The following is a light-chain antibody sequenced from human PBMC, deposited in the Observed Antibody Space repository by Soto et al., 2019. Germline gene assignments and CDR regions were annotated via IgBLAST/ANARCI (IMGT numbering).Light chain of an antibody. CDR2: DVS. J-gene: IGLJ2*01. CDR3: SSYTSSSVV. Sequence: QSVLTQPASVSGSPGQSITISCTGTSSDVGGYNYVSWYQQHPGKAPKLMIYDVSNRPSGVSNRFSGSKSGNTASLTISGLQAEDEAEYYCSSYTSSSVVFGGGTKLTVL. CDR1: SSDVGGYNY. V-gene: IGLV2-14*01.